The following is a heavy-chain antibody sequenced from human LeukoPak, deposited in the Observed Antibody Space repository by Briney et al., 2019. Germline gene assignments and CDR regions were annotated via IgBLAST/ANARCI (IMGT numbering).Heavy chain of an antibody. V-gene: IGHV1-3*03. J-gene: IGHJ4*02. Sequence: ASVKVSCKASGYTFTSYAMHWVRQAPGQRLEWMGWINAGSGNTKYSQEFQGRVTITRDTSASTAYMELSSLRSEDMAVYYCARESTYSSGWYNFDYWGQGTLVTVSS. CDR1: GYTFTSYA. D-gene: IGHD6-19*01. CDR3: ARESTYSSGWYNFDY. CDR2: INAGSGNT.